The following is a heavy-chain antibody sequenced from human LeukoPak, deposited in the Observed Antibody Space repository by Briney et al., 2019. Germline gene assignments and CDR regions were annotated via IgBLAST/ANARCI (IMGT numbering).Heavy chain of an antibody. J-gene: IGHJ6*04. Sequence: PSETLSLTCTVSGGSISSYYWSWIRQPPGKGLEWIGYIYYSGSTNYNPSLKSRVTISVDTSKNQFSLKLSSVTAADTAVYYCARRWLEKNGRDVGGKGTTVTVS. CDR1: GGSISSYY. CDR2: IYYSGST. V-gene: IGHV4-59*08. CDR3: ARRWLEKNGRDV. D-gene: IGHD6-19*01.